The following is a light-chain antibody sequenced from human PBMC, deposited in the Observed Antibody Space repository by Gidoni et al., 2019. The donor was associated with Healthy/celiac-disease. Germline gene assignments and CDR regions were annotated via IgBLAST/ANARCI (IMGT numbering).Light chain of an antibody. CDR1: QSISSY. CDR2: AAS. CDR3: QQSYSTPLT. J-gene: IGKJ4*01. V-gene: IGKV1-39*01. Sequence: DTQMTQSPSSLSASVGDRVTLTCRASQSISSYLNWYQQKPGKAPKLLIYAASSLQSGVPTRFSGSGSGTDFTLTISSLQPEDFATYYCQQSYSTPLTFGGXTKVEIK.